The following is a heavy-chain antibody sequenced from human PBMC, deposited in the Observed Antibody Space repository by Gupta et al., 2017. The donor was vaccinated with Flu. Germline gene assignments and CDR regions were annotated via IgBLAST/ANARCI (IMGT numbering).Heavy chain of an antibody. J-gene: IGHJ5*02. V-gene: IGHV3-23*01. Sequence: EVQLLESGGGLVQPGGSLRLSCAASGFTFSSYAMSWVRQPPGKGLEWVSAISGSGYYTYDADSVKGRFTISRDNSRNTLYLQMNSLRVEDTAVYYCAKDWRSGNYPTYNWFDPWGQGTLVTVSS. CDR2: ISGSGYYT. D-gene: IGHD1-26*01. CDR3: AKDWRSGNYPTYNWFDP. CDR1: GFTFSSYA.